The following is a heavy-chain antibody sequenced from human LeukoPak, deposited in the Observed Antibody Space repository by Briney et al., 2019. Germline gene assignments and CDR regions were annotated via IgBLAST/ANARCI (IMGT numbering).Heavy chain of an antibody. Sequence: SETLSLTCTVSGGSISSYYWGWIRQPPGKGLEWIGYIYYSGSTNYNPSLKSRVTISVDTSKNQFSLKLSSVTAADTAVYYCARHYKPYCSGGSCYEYYFDYWGQGTLVTVSS. CDR3: ARHYKPYCSGGSCYEYYFDY. D-gene: IGHD2-15*01. V-gene: IGHV4-59*08. CDR1: GGSISSYY. J-gene: IGHJ4*02. CDR2: IYYSGST.